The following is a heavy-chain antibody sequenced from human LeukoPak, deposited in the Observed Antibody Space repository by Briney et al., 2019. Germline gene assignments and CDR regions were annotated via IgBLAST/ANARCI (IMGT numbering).Heavy chain of an antibody. D-gene: IGHD2-2*01. V-gene: IGHV1-69*13. J-gene: IGHJ6*04. CDR3: ARGAADIVVVPAALDYYYYGMDV. CDR1: GGTFSSYA. CDR2: IIPIFGTV. Sequence: GASVKVSCKASGGTFSSYAISWVRQAPGQGLEWMGGIIPIFGTVNYAQKFQGRVTITADESTSTAYMELSSLRSEDTAVYYCARGAADIVVVPAALDYYYYGMDVWGKGTTVTVSS.